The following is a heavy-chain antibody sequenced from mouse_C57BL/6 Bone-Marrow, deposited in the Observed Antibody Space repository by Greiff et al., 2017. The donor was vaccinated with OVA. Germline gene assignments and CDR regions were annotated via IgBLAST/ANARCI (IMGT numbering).Heavy chain of an antibody. J-gene: IGHJ1*03. D-gene: IGHD1-1*01. Sequence: DVQLQESGPGLVKPSQSLSLTCSVTGYSITSGYYWNWIRQFPGNKLEWMGYISYDGSNNYNPSLKNRISITRDTSKNQFFLKLNSVTTEDTATYYCARWGYYGSSYGWYFDVWGTGTTVTVSS. CDR3: ARWGYYGSSYGWYFDV. V-gene: IGHV3-6*01. CDR2: ISYDGSN. CDR1: GYSITSGYY.